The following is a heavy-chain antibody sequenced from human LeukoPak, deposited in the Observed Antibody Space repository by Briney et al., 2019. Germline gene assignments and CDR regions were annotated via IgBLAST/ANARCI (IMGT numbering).Heavy chain of an antibody. Sequence: GGSLRLSCVASGITFSSYSMNWVRQAPGKGLERVSYISSFSGTINYADSVKGRFTISRDNAKNSLYLQMNSLRAEDTAVYYCARDQGGLGYWGQGTLVTVSS. CDR3: ARDQGGLGY. J-gene: IGHJ4*02. CDR1: GITFSSYS. CDR2: ISSFSGTI. D-gene: IGHD3-16*01. V-gene: IGHV3-48*01.